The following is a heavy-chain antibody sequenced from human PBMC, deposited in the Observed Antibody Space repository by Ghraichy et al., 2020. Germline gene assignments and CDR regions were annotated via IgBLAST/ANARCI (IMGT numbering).Heavy chain of an antibody. CDR2: IHTGGGT. CDR3: ARVNDYYYYGMDV. J-gene: IGHJ6*02. V-gene: IGHV3-66*01. CDR1: EFTVSSYY. Sequence: GGSLRLSCAASEFTVSSYYMSWVRQAPGKGLEWVSVIHTGGGTNYADSVKGRFTISRDNSKNTLFLQMNSLRTEDTAVDYCARVNDYYYYGMDVWGQGTTVTVSS.